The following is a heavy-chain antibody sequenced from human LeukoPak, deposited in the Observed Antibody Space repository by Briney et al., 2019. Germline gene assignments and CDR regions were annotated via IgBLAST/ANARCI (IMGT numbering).Heavy chain of an antibody. CDR2: ISSSSSYI. V-gene: IGHV3-21*01. CDR3: ARVKLGTTVTSGL. CDR1: GFTFSSHW. Sequence: GGSLRLSCAASGFTFSSHWMNWVRQAPGKGLEWVSSISSSSSYIYYADSVKGRFTISRDNAKNSLYLQMNSLRAEDTAVYYCARVKLGTTVTSGLWGQGTLVTVSS. D-gene: IGHD4-17*01. J-gene: IGHJ4*02.